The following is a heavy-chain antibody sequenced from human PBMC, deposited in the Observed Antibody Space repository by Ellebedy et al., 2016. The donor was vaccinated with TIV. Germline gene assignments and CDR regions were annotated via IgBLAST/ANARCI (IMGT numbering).Heavy chain of an antibody. CDR1: GYNFSSYW. V-gene: IGHV5-51*01. D-gene: IGHD5-24*01. Sequence: GESLKISCKSSGYNFSSYWIGWVRQMPGKGLEWMGIIYPGDSDTRYSPSFQGQVTISADKSINTASLQWSSLKASDSTMYYCARHVGDGTHFDYWGQGTLVTVSS. CDR2: IYPGDSDT. J-gene: IGHJ4*01. CDR3: ARHVGDGTHFDY.